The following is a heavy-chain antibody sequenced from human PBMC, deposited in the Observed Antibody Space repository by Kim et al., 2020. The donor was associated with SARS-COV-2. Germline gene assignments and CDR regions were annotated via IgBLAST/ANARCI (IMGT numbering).Heavy chain of an antibody. D-gene: IGHD1-1*01. CDR3: AREPYPNANWFDP. Sequence: SVKVSCKASGGTFSSYAISWVRQAPGPGLEWMGGIIPIFGTANYAQKFQGRVTITADESTSTAYMELSSLRSEDTAVYYCAREPYPNANWFDPWGQGTLVTVSS. CDR1: GGTFSSYA. CDR2: IIPIFGTA. J-gene: IGHJ5*02. V-gene: IGHV1-69*13.